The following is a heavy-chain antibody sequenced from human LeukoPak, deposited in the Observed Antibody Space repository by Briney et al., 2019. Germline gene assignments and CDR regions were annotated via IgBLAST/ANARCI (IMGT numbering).Heavy chain of an antibody. J-gene: IGHJ5*02. CDR2: IRYDGSNK. CDR1: GFTFSSYG. V-gene: IGHV3-30*02. CDR3: AKPLMRDRWFGES. Sequence: GGSLRLSCAASGFTFSSYGMHWVRQAPGKGLEWVAFIRYDGSNKYYADSVKGRFTISRDNSKNTLYLQMNSLRAEDTAVYYCAKPLMRDRWFGESWGQGTLVTVSS. D-gene: IGHD3-10*01.